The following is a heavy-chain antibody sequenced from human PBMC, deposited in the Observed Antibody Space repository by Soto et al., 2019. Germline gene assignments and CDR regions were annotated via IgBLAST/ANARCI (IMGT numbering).Heavy chain of an antibody. CDR3: ARETTGYSSSWPTTRHFDY. D-gene: IGHD6-13*01. CDR2: IWHDGSNK. J-gene: IGHJ4*02. V-gene: IGHV3-33*01. Sequence: QVQLVESGGGVVQPGRSLRLSCAASGFTFSSYGMHWDRQAPGKGLEWVAVIWHDGSNKYYADSVKGRFTISRDNSKNTLYLQMNRLRAEDTAVYYCARETTGYSSSWPTTRHFDYWGQGTLVTVSS. CDR1: GFTFSSYG.